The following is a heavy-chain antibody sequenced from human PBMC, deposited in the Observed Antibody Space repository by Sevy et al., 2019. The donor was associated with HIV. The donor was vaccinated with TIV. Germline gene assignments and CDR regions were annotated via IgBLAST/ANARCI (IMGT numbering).Heavy chain of an antibody. CDR2: ISATGSST. J-gene: IGHJ4*02. CDR3: AKDWGTTAISDY. Sequence: GGSLRLSCARSGFTFSTFAMSWVRQAPGKGLEWVSAISATGSSTFYSDSVKGRFTTSRDNSKNTLYLQMNSLRADDTAVYYCAKDWGTTAISDYWGQGTLVTVSS. D-gene: IGHD3-16*01. V-gene: IGHV3-23*01. CDR1: GFTFSTFA.